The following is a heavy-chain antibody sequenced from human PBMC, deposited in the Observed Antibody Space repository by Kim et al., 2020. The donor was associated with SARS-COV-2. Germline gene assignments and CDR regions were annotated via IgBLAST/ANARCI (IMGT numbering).Heavy chain of an antibody. Sequence: SETLSLTCTVSGGSISSYYWSWIRQPPGKGLEWIGYIYYSGSTNYNPSLKSRVTISVDTSKNQFSLKLSSVTAADTAVYYCAREITMVRGVITTYNWFYP. CDR3: AREITMVRGVITTYNWFYP. CDR1: GGSISSYY. V-gene: IGHV4-59*01. J-gene: IGHJ5*02. D-gene: IGHD3-10*01. CDR2: IYYSGST.